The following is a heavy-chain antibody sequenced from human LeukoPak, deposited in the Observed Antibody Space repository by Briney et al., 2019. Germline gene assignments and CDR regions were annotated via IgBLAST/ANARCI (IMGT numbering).Heavy chain of an antibody. Sequence: SGGSLRLSCATSGFTFSSYAMNWVRPAPGKGLGWVSVISGSGGSTYYADSVKGRFTISRDNSKKTLYLQMNSLRAEDTAVYYCAKDRLEGLTTVTTHWFDPWGQGTLVTVSS. CDR1: GFTFSSYA. D-gene: IGHD4-11*01. V-gene: IGHV3-23*01. J-gene: IGHJ5*02. CDR2: ISGSGGST. CDR3: AKDRLEGLTTVTTHWFDP.